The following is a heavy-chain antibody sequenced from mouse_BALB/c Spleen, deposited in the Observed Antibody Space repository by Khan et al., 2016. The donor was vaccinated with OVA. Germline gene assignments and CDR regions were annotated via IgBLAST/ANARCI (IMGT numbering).Heavy chain of an antibody. CDR3: ARDLGSSHAYFDG. D-gene: IGHD1-1*01. CDR1: GFSLTSYG. V-gene: IGHV2-9*02. Sequence: QVQLKQSGPGLVAPSQSLSITCTVSGFSLTSYGVHWVRQPPGKGLEWLGVIWAGGSTNYNSALRSSLSINKDNSKSHVFLKMNNLQTADKAMYCVARDLGSSHAYFDGWVAGTTVTVSS. CDR2: IWAGGST. J-gene: IGHJ1*01.